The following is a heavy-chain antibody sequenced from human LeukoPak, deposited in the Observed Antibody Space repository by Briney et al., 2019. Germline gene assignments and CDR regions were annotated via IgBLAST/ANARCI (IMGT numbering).Heavy chain of an antibody. V-gene: IGHV3-21*01. CDR1: GFTFSSYS. CDR3: AREPPDCSSTSCYGAYGMDV. CDR2: ISSSSSYI. D-gene: IGHD2-2*01. J-gene: IGHJ6*02. Sequence: GGSLRLSCAASGFTFSSYSMNWVRQAPGKGLEWVSSISSSSSYIYYADSVKGRFTISRDNAKNSLYLQMNSLRAEDTAVYYCAREPPDCSSTSCYGAYGMDVRGQGTTVTVSS.